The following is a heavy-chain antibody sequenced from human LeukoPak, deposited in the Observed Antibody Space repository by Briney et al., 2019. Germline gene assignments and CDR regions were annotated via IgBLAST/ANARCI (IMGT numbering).Heavy chain of an antibody. CDR2: ISNGGDYT. D-gene: IGHD2-15*01. CDR1: GFTFSTYA. Sequence: GGSLRVSCTASGFTFSTYAMSWVRQAPGKGLEWVSGISNGGDYTYYVDSVKGRFTISRDNSKNTLYLQMNSLRADDTAVYHCAKEKKSGGWPVDYWGQGALVTVSS. V-gene: IGHV3-23*01. CDR3: AKEKKSGGWPVDY. J-gene: IGHJ4*02.